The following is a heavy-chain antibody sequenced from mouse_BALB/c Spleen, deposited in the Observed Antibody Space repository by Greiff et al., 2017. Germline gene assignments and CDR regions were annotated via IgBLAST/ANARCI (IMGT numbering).Heavy chain of an antibody. V-gene: IGHV5-12-1*01. J-gene: IGHJ2*01. D-gene: IGHD1-1*01. CDR3: ARHYGSSYYFDY. CDR1: GLAFSSYD. Sequence: EVKLMESGGDLVKPGGSLKLSCAASGLAFSSYDMSWVRQTPEKRLEWVAYISSGGGSTYYPDTVKGRFTISRDNAKNTLYLQMSSLKSEDTAMYYCARHYGSSYYFDYWGQGTTLTVSS. CDR2: ISSGGGST.